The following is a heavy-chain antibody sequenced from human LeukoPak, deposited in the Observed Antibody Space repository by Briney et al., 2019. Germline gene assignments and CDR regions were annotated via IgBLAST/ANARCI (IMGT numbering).Heavy chain of an antibody. CDR2: IYYSGST. CDR1: GVSISSGGYY. CDR3: ARRGKVTSWTNFDY. V-gene: IGHV4-31*03. D-gene: IGHD4-11*01. Sequence: SQTLSLTCTVSGVSISSGGYYWSWIRQHPGKGLEWIGYIYYSGSTYHNPSLKSRVTISVDTSKNQFSLKLSSVTAADTAVYYCARRGKVTSWTNFDYWGQGTLVTVSS. J-gene: IGHJ4*02.